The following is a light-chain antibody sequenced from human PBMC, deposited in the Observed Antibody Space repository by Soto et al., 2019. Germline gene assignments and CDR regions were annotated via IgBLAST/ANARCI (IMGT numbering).Light chain of an antibody. J-gene: IGKJ1*01. Sequence: DIQMTQSPSTLSASIGDRVTITCRASQTINNWLAWYQQKPGKAPNLLIYHASNLETGVPSRCSGSAFGTEFTLTISSLQPDDFATYYCQHYNSYPWTFGQGTKVDIK. CDR1: QTINNW. V-gene: IGKV1-5*01. CDR2: HAS. CDR3: QHYNSYPWT.